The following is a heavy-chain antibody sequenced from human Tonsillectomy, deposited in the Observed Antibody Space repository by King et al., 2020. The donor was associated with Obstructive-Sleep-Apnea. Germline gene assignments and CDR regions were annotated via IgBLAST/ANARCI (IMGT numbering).Heavy chain of an antibody. Sequence: VQLVESGGGLVQPGESLRLSCAASGFSVSATYMTWVRQAPGKGLEWVSIIYSGGGTDYADSVKGRFTISRHKSENTLSLQMNSLTAHDTAIYYCASNNYVSSIDALDIGGR. V-gene: IGHV3-53*04. J-gene: IGHJ2*01. CDR2: IYSGGGT. CDR1: GFSVSATY. CDR3: ASNNYVSSIDALDI. D-gene: IGHD3-10*02.